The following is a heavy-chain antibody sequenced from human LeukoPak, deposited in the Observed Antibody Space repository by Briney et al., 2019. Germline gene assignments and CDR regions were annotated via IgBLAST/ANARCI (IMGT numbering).Heavy chain of an antibody. D-gene: IGHD3-10*01. J-gene: IGHJ4*02. CDR2: ISNTGDKT. Sequence: GGSLRLSCAASGFTFSNSGMSWVRQAPGKGLEWVSVISNTGDKTASADSVRGRFTISRDNSKNTLYLQMNSLRAEDTAVYYCARDRRITMVRGPIDYWGQGTLVTVSS. CDR1: GFTFSNSG. CDR3: ARDRRITMVRGPIDY. V-gene: IGHV3-23*01.